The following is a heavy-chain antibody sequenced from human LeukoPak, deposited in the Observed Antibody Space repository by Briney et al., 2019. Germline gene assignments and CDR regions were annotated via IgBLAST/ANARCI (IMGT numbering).Heavy chain of an antibody. V-gene: IGHV4-59*08. CDR2: IYYSGST. Sequence: SETLSHTRTVSGDSINSYYWSWIRQPPGKGLEWIGYIYYSGSTNYNPSLKSRVTISVDTSKNQFPLNLSSVTDADTAVYYCARHDPRGEPALLGFFYYWGRGTLVTVSS. CDR3: ARHDPRGEPALLGFFYY. J-gene: IGHJ4*02. D-gene: IGHD1-14*01. CDR1: GDSINSYY.